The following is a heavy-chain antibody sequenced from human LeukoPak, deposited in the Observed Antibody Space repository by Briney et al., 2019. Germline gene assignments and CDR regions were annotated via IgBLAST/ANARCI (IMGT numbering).Heavy chain of an antibody. D-gene: IGHD3-10*01. CDR1: GGSISSGGYY. CDR3: ARDRSYYYGSGYYYYGMDV. Sequence: PSETLSLTCTVSGGSISSGGYYWSWIRQPPGKGLEWIGYIYYSGSTYYNPSLKSRVTISVDTSKNQFSLKLSSVTAADTAVYYCARDRSYYYGSGYYYYGMDVWGQGTTVTVSS. V-gene: IGHV4-31*03. J-gene: IGHJ6*02. CDR2: IYYSGST.